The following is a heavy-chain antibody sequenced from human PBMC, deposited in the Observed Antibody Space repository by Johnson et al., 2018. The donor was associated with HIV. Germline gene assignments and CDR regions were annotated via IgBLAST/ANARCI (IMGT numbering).Heavy chain of an antibody. D-gene: IGHD2-21*01. CDR3: ARDVVSDGDYPPDAFDI. V-gene: IGHV3-7*05. Sequence: EVQLVESGGGVVQPGWSLGLSCAASGFTFSSYWMTWVRQAPGKGLEWVANIKQDGTEKNYVDFVKGRFTISRDNAKNSLFLQISSLRAEDTAVYFCARDVVSDGDYPPDAFDIWGHGTMVTVSS. CDR2: IKQDGTEK. J-gene: IGHJ3*02. CDR1: GFTFSSYW.